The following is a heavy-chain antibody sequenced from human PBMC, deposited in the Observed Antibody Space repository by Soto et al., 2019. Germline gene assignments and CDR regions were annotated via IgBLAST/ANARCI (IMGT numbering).Heavy chain of an antibody. D-gene: IGHD5-18*01. CDR2: IFWDDDK. Sequence: QITLKESGPTLVKPTQTLTLTCTFSGFSLSTSGVGVGWIRQPPGEALEWLGIIFWDDDKRYSPSLKSRVTITKATSKNQLDLTMTNMDPVDTATYYCAHLPWQHLWPRAPVVYWGQGTPVTVSS. V-gene: IGHV2-5*02. CDR1: GFSLSTSGVG. J-gene: IGHJ4*02. CDR3: AHLPWQHLWPRAPVVY.